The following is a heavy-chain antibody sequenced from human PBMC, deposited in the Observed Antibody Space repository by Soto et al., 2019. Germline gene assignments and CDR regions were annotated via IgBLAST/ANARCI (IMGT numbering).Heavy chain of an antibody. CDR3: ARDLVVVVPAAIPTDSYYYYYGMDV. V-gene: IGHV1-69*01. J-gene: IGHJ6*02. Sequence: QVQLVQSGAEVKKPGSSVKVSCKASGGTFSSYAISWVRQAPGQGLEWMGGIIPIFGTANYAQKFQGRVTITADESTSTAYMELSSLRSEDTAVYYCARDLVVVVPAAIPTDSYYYYYGMDVWGQGTTVTVSS. D-gene: IGHD2-2*02. CDR2: IIPIFGTA. CDR1: GGTFSSYA.